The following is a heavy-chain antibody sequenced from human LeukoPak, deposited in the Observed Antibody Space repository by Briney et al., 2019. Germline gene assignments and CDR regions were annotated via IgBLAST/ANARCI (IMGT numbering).Heavy chain of an antibody. J-gene: IGHJ4*02. CDR2: ISGDDGST. CDR3: ARVGGYADLDY. CDR1: GFTFSSYA. Sequence: PGGSLRLSCVASGFTFSSYAMTWVRQAPGKGLEWVSAISGDDGSTYYADSVKGRFTISRDNSKNTLYLQMNSLRAEDTAVYYCARVGGYADLDYWGQGTLVTVSS. V-gene: IGHV3-23*01. D-gene: IGHD5-12*01.